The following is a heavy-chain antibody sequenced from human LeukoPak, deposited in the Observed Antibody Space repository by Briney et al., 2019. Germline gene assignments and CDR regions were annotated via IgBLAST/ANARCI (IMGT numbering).Heavy chain of an antibody. CDR3: AKAQHSTIWGYFDY. J-gene: IGHJ4*02. CDR1: GFTFSSYA. Sequence: GGSLRLSCAASGFTFSSYAMSWVRQAPGKGLEWVSTISGRGGSPYYADSVKGRFTISRDNSKNTLYLQMNSLRAEDTAVFYCAKAQHSTIWGYFDYWGQGTLVTVSS. CDR2: ISGRGGSP. V-gene: IGHV3-23*01. D-gene: IGHD6-13*01.